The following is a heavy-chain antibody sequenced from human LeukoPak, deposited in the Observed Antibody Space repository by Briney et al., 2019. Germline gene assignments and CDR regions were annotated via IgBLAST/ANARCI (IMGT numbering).Heavy chain of an antibody. CDR2: TNHRGST. J-gene: IGHJ4*02. Sequence: SETLSFTCAVSGGSLSDYSWSWIRQPPGKGLQWIGETNHRGSTSYNPSLKGRVTISVDTSKNQFSLKVSSVTAADTAVYYCAREGLSGSLSYYFDYWGQGTLVTVSS. CDR3: AREGLSGSLSYYFDY. D-gene: IGHD3-22*01. V-gene: IGHV4-34*01. CDR1: GGSLSDYS.